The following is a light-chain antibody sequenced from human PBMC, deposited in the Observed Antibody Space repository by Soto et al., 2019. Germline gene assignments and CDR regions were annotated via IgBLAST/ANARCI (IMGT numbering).Light chain of an antibody. Sequence: QSALTQPASVSGSPGQSITISCTGTSSDVCGYNYVSWYQQHPGKAPKLMIYDVSNRPSGVSNRFSGSKSGNTASLTISGLTAEDEADYYCSSYTSSSTLVVFGGGTKVTVL. CDR3: SSYTSSSTLVV. CDR1: SSDVCGYNY. V-gene: IGLV2-14*01. CDR2: DVS. J-gene: IGLJ2*01.